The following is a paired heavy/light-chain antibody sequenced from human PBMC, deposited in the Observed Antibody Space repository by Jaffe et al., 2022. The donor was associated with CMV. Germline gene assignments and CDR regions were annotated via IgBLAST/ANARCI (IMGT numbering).Heavy chain of an antibody. CDR2: INPSGGST. J-gene: IGHJ6*02. Sequence: QVQLVQSGAEVKKPGASVKVSCKASGYTFTSYYMHWVRQAPGQGLEWMGIINPSGGSTSYAQKFQGRVTMTRDTSTSTVYMELSSLRSEDTAVYYCARDYAGDIAAAARPTYYYYYGMDVWGQGTTVTVSS. D-gene: IGHD6-13*01. CDR3: ARDYAGDIAAAARPTYYYYYGMDV. V-gene: IGHV1-46*01. CDR1: GYTFTSYY.
Light chain of an antibody. V-gene: IGKV3-11*01. CDR1: QSVSSY. CDR3: QQRSNWPPEFT. Sequence: EIVLTQSPATLSLSPGERATLSCRASQSVSSYLAWYQQKPGQAPRLLIYDASNRATGIPARFSGSGSGTDFTLTISSLEPEDFAVYYCQQRSNWPPEFTFGPGTKVDIK. J-gene: IGKJ3*01. CDR2: DAS.